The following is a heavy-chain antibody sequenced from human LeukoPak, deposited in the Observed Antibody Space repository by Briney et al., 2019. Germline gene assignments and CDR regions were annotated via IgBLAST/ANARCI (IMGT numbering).Heavy chain of an antibody. Sequence: SETLSLTCTVSGGSISNYHWSWIRQPPGKGLEWIGYIYYSGSTNYNPSLKSRVTISVDTSKNQFSLNLTSVTAADTAVYFCTRSRSIDYGDYGWFVYWGQGTLVTVS. D-gene: IGHD4-17*01. CDR3: TRSRSIDYGDYGWFVY. J-gene: IGHJ4*02. CDR1: GGSISNYH. V-gene: IGHV4-59*08. CDR2: IYYSGST.